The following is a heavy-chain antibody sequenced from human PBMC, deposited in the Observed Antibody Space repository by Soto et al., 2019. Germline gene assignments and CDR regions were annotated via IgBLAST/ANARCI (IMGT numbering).Heavy chain of an antibody. Sequence: EVQLVESGGGLVKPGGSLRLSCAASGFTFSSYSMNWVRLAPGKGLEWVSSISSSSSYIYYADSVKGRFTISRDNAKNPLYLQMSSLRAEDTAVYYCARGAEYYYGSGSYYSTYYFDYWGQGTLVTVSS. CDR3: ARGAEYYYGSGSYYSTYYFDY. D-gene: IGHD3-10*01. CDR2: ISSSSSYI. V-gene: IGHV3-21*01. J-gene: IGHJ4*02. CDR1: GFTFSSYS.